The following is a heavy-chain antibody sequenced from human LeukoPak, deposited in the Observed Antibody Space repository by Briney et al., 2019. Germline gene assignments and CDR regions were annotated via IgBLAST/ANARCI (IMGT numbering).Heavy chain of an antibody. J-gene: IGHJ4*02. V-gene: IGHV4-30-4*02. Sequence: SETLSLTCTVSGGSISSGDYYWSWIRQPPGKGLEWIGYIYYSGSTYYNPSLKSRVTISVDTSKNQFSLKLSSVTAADTAVYYCARGRYYDYVWGSYLFDYWGQGTLVTVSS. CDR2: IYYSGST. CDR3: ARGRYYDYVWGSYLFDY. CDR1: GGSISSGDYY. D-gene: IGHD3-16*02.